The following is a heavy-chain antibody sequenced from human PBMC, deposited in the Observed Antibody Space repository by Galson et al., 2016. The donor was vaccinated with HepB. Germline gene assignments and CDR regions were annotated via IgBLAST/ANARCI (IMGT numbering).Heavy chain of an antibody. Sequence: SETLSLTCIVSGGSIGSDYYWGWIRQPPGRGLEWTGSLYPSEGTYYNPSLKSRVTISVDTSKNELSLRLNSVTAADTGVYYCATGIVVAGKYYYYYMDVWGKGTTVTVSS. CDR1: GGSIGSDYY. J-gene: IGHJ6*03. CDR2: LYPSEGT. D-gene: IGHD6-19*01. V-gene: IGHV4-38-2*02. CDR3: ATGIVVAGKYYYYYMDV.